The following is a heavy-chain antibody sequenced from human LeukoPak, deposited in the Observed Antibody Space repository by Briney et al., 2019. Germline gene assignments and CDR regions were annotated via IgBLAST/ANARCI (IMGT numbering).Heavy chain of an antibody. CDR1: GGTFSSYA. J-gene: IGHJ1*01. Sequence: SVKVSCKASGGTFSSYAISWVRQAPGQGLEWMGGIIPIFVTANYAQKFQGRVTITTDESTSTAYMELSSLRSEDTAVYYCARGGDSSGYYHEYFQHWGQGTLVTVSS. CDR2: IIPIFVTA. CDR3: ARGGDSSGYYHEYFQH. V-gene: IGHV1-69*05. D-gene: IGHD3-22*01.